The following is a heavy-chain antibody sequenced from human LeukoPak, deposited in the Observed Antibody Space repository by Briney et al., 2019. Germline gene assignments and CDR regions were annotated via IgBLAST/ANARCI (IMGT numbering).Heavy chain of an antibody. J-gene: IGHJ4*02. CDR1: GGSISSYY. V-gene: IGHV4-59*12. CDR2: IYYSGST. Sequence: SETLSLTCTVSGGSISSYYWSWIRQPPGKGLEWIGYIYYSGSTNYNPSLKSRVTISVDRSQNQFSLKLSSVTAADTAVYYCARGGNYYGSGSYPPYFDYWGQGTLVTVSS. D-gene: IGHD3-10*01. CDR3: ARGGNYYGSGSYPPYFDY.